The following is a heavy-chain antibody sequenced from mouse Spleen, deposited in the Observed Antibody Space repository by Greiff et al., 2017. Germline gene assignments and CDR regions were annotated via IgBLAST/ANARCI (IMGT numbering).Heavy chain of an antibody. V-gene: IGHV5-9*04. CDR3: ARQTTVVATGAMDY. Sequence: EVKLVESGGGLVKLGGSLKLSCAASGFTFSSYAMSWVRQTPEKRLEWVATISSGGGNTYYPDSVKGRFTISRDNAKNTLYLQMSSLKSEDTAMYYCARQTTVVATGAMDYWGQGTSVTVSS. CDR1: GFTFSSYA. J-gene: IGHJ4*01. CDR2: ISSGGGNT. D-gene: IGHD1-1*01.